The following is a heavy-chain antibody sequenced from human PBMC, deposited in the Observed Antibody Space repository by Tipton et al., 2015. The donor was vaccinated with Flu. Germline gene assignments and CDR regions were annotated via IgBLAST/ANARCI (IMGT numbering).Heavy chain of an antibody. CDR2: IFHTGNT. D-gene: IGHD3-3*01. J-gene: IGHJ5*02. Sequence: GLVKPSETLSLTCNVSGGSISSSSDYWGWIRQPPGKGLEWIGNIFHTGNTYYNPSLKSRVTISVDTSKNQFSLKVISVTAADTAVYYCARSIFGAAPPPRWFDPWGQGTLVTVTS. CDR3: ARSIFGAAPPPRWFDP. CDR1: GGSISSSSDY. V-gene: IGHV4-39*07.